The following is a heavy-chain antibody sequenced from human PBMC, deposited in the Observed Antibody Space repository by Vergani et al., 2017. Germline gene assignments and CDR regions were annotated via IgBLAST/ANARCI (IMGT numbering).Heavy chain of an antibody. V-gene: IGHV4-31*01. CDR1: GGSISSGGYY. J-gene: IGHJ4*02. Sequence: QVQLQESGPGLVKPSQTLSLTCTVSGGSISSGGYYWSWIRQHPGKCLEWIGYIYYSGTTSYNPSLKSPVTISVDTSKNQFSLKLSSVTAADTAVYYCARDTRRVVPPRCFDYWGQGTLVTVSS. CDR2: IYYSGTT. CDR3: ARDTRRVVPPRCFDY. D-gene: IGHD2-2*01.